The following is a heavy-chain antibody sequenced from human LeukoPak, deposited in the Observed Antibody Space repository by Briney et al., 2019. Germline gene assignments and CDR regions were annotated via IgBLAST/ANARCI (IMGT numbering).Heavy chain of an antibody. CDR2: IYHSGST. CDR1: GYSISSGYY. V-gene: IGHV4-38-2*01. CDR3: ARGTMNYYDSSGYLY. Sequence: SETLSLTGAVSGYSISSGYYWGWIRQPPGKGLEWIGSIYHSGSTYYNPSLKSRVTISVDTSENQFSLKLSSVTAADTAVYYCARGTMNYYDSSGYLYWGQGTLVTVSS. J-gene: IGHJ4*02. D-gene: IGHD3-22*01.